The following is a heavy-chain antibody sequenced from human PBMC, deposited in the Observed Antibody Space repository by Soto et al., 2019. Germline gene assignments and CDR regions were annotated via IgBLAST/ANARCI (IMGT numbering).Heavy chain of an antibody. Sequence: GGSLRLSCAASGFTFSSYGMHWVRQAPGKGLEWVAVIWYDGSNKYYADSVKGRFTISRDNSKNTLYLQMNSLRAEDTAVYYCARDKSGTKGDYYYYYMDVWGKGTTVTVSS. CDR3: ARDKSGTKGDYYYYYMDV. J-gene: IGHJ6*03. V-gene: IGHV3-33*01. CDR2: IWYDGSNK. CDR1: GFTFSSYG. D-gene: IGHD1-1*01.